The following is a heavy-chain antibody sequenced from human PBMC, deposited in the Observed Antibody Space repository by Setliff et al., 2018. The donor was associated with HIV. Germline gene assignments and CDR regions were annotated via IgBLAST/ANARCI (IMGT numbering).Heavy chain of an antibody. Sequence: PGGSLRLSCAASGFTFSTSWMTWVRQAPGQGLEWVADIKGDGSAHYYVDSAKGRFTISRDNAKNPLYLQMNSLRADDTAIYYCASSRPPDDSSGFLDHWGQGTLVTVSS. V-gene: IGHV3-7*03. CDR3: ASSRPPDDSSGFLDH. CDR1: GFTFSTSW. CDR2: IKGDGSAH. J-gene: IGHJ4*02. D-gene: IGHD3-22*01.